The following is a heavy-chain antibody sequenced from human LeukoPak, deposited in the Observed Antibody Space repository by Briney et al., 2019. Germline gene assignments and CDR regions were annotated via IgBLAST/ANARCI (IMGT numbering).Heavy chain of an antibody. D-gene: IGHD6-19*01. V-gene: IGHV3-23*01. J-gene: IGHJ4*02. Sequence: PGGSLRLSCAGSGFTFNNYAMSWVRQAPGMGLEWVSVTSGFGGYIDYADSVKGRFTISRDNSKNTLYLQMNSLRSEDTAVYVCARERYRGVEVADHFDHWGQGTLVTVSS. CDR1: GFTFNNYA. CDR2: TSGFGGYI. CDR3: ARERYRGVEVADHFDH.